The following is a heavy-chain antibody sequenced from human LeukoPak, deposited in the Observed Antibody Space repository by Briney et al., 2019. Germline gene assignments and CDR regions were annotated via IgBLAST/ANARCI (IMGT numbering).Heavy chain of an antibody. CDR1: GFTFSSYC. CDR2: ISYDGSNK. D-gene: IGHD6-13*01. V-gene: IGHV3-30*18. CDR3: AKDAGQQLVPTDGYFDY. J-gene: IGHJ4*02. Sequence: GGSLRLSCAASGFTFSSYCMHWVRQAPGKGLEWVAVISYDGSNKYYADSVKGRFTISRDNSKNPLYLQMNSLRAEETAVYYCAKDAGQQLVPTDGYFDYWGQGTLVTVCS.